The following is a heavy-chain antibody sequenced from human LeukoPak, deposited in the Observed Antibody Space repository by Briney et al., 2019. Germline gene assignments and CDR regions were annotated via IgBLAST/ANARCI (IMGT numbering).Heavy chain of an antibody. Sequence: PGGSLRLSCAASGFSVNNNYMSWVRQAPGQGLEWVSIIYSGGSTYYADSVKGRFTISRDNSKNTLYLEMNSLRAEDTAVYYCARAAIPYYFGNWGQGTVVTVSS. J-gene: IGHJ4*02. CDR1: GFSVNNNY. CDR3: ARAAIPYYFGN. V-gene: IGHV3-53*01. D-gene: IGHD2-21*01. CDR2: IYSGGST.